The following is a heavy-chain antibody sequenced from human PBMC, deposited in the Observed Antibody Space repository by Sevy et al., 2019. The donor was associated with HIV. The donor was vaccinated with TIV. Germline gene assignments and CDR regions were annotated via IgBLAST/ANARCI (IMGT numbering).Heavy chain of an antibody. CDR1: GYSISSGYY. Sequence: SETLSLTCAVSGYSISSGYYWGWIRQPPGKGLEWIGSIYHSGSTYYNPSLKSRVTISVDTSKNQFSRKLSSVTAADTAVYYCAGPMTALNYDFWSGYYSPYGMDVWGQGTTVTVSS. V-gene: IGHV4-38-2*01. D-gene: IGHD3-3*01. CDR2: IYHSGST. J-gene: IGHJ6*02. CDR3: AGPMTALNYDFWSGYYSPYGMDV.